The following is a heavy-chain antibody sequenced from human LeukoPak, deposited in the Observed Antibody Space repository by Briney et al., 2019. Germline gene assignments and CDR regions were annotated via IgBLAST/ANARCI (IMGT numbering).Heavy chain of an antibody. V-gene: IGHV1-2*02. CDR3: AREHCSSTSCPRGFDY. Sequence: ASVKVSCKASGYTFTGYYMHWVRQAPGQGLEWMGWINPNSGGTNYAQKFQGRVTMTRDTSISTAYMELSRPRSDDTAVYYCAREHCSSTSCPRGFDYWGQGTLVTVSS. J-gene: IGHJ4*02. CDR1: GYTFTGYY. CDR2: INPNSGGT. D-gene: IGHD2-2*01.